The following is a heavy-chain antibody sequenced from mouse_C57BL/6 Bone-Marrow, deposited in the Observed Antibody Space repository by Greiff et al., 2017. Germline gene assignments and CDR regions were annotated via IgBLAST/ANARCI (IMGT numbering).Heavy chain of an antibody. Sequence: EVQLQQSGPELVKPGASVKISCKASGYSFTDYNMNWVKQSNGKSLEWIGVINPNYGTTSYNQKFKGKGTLTVDKSSSTAYMQLNRLTSEDSAVYYCARGYDCDYAMDYWGQGTSVTVSS. D-gene: IGHD2-4*01. CDR2: INPNYGTT. CDR3: ARGYDCDYAMDY. CDR1: GYSFTDYN. J-gene: IGHJ4*01. V-gene: IGHV1-39*01.